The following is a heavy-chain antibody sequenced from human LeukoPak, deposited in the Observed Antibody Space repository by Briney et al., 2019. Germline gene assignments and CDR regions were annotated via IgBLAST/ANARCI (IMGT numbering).Heavy chain of an antibody. D-gene: IGHD3-22*01. J-gene: IGHJ4*02. CDR2: ISYGGSNA. CDR1: GFTFSNYD. V-gene: IGHV3-30*03. CDR3: ATGDNSGYDY. Sequence: GMSLRPSCAASGFTFSNYDMHWVRQAPGEGLEWVSLISYGGSNAYYAGSVKGRFTISRDNSKNTLYLQMNRLSAEDTAVYYCATGDNSGYDYWGQGTLVTVSS.